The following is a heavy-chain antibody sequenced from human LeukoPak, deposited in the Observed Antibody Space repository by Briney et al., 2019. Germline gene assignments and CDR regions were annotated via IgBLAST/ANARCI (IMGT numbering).Heavy chain of an antibody. CDR2: ISYDGSNK. D-gene: IGHD2-2*01. V-gene: IGHV3-30-3*01. Sequence: GGSLRLSCAASGFTFSSYAMHWVRQAPGKGLEGVAVISYDGSNKYYADSVKGRFTISRDNSKNTLYLQMNSLRAEDTAVYYCARGVGYCSSTSCSHDAFDIWGQGTMVTVSS. CDR1: GFTFSSYA. J-gene: IGHJ3*02. CDR3: ARGVGYCSSTSCSHDAFDI.